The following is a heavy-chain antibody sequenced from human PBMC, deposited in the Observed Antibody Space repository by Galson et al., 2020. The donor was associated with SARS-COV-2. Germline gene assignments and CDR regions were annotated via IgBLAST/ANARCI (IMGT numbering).Heavy chain of an antibody. CDR2: INHSGST. Sequence: PSETLSLTCAVYGGSFSGYYWSWTRQPPGKGLEWIGEINHSGSTNYNPSLKSRVTISVDTSKNQFSLKLSSVTAADTAVYYCARSGTGDYYYGMDVWGQGTTVTVSS. D-gene: IGHD1-1*01. V-gene: IGHV4-34*01. CDR3: ARSGTGDYYYGMDV. J-gene: IGHJ6*02. CDR1: GGSFSGYY.